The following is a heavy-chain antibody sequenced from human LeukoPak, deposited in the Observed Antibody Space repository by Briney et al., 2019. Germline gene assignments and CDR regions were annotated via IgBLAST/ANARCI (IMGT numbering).Heavy chain of an antibody. CDR1: GFPFSSYW. V-gene: IGHV3-7*04. Sequence: GGSLRLSCAASGFPFSSYWMTWVRQAPGKGLEWVANIKQDGSKKSYVDSVKGRFTISRDNAKDSLYLQMNSLRAEDTAIYYCTRVGYIDEGIDYWGQGTLVTVSS. CDR3: TRVGYIDEGIDY. J-gene: IGHJ4*02. D-gene: IGHD5-24*01. CDR2: IKQDGSKK.